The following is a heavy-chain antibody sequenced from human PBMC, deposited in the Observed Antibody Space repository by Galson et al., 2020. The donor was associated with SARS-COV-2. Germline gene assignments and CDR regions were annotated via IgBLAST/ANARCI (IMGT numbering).Heavy chain of an antibody. CDR3: ARERLEY. D-gene: IGHD1-1*01. CDR1: GFTFSTYT. Sequence: GVSLRLSCAASGFTFSTYTKNCCRQAPVKGLESVAYIKSSSGTIYYAGSVKSRFTISRDNAKISLYLQLNSLRFEDTAVCYGARERLEYWGQGTLVIVSS. J-gene: IGHJ4*02. V-gene: IGHV3-48*04. CDR2: IKSSSGTI.